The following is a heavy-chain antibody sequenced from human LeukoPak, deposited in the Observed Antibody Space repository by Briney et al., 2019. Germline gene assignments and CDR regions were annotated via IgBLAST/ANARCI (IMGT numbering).Heavy chain of an antibody. CDR2: ISYDGSNK. D-gene: IGHD3-22*01. CDR1: GFTFSSYA. CDR3: AREFPPTMIVVVINSNFDY. Sequence: PGGSLRLSCAASGFTFSSYAMHWVRQAPGKGLEWVAVISYDGSNKYYADSVKGRFTISRDNSKNTLYLQMNSLRAEDTAVYNCAREFPPTMIVVVINSNFDYWGQGTLVTVSS. J-gene: IGHJ4*02. V-gene: IGHV3-30-3*01.